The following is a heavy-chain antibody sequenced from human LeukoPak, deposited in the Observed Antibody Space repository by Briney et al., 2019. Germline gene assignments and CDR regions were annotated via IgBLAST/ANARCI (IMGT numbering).Heavy chain of an antibody. CDR1: GFTVSSNY. J-gene: IGHJ4*02. CDR2: IYSGGST. CDR3: ARAGAAVAPLDY. D-gene: IGHD6-19*01. Sequence: GGSLRLSCAASGFTVSSNYMSWVRQAPGKGLEWVSVIYSGGSTYYADSVKGRFTISRDNSKNTLYPQMNSLRAEDTAVYYCARAGAAVAPLDYWGQGTLVTVSS. V-gene: IGHV3-66*01.